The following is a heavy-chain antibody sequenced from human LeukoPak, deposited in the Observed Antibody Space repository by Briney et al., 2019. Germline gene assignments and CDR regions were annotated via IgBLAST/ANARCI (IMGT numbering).Heavy chain of an antibody. J-gene: IGHJ4*02. D-gene: IGHD2-21*02. CDR2: IYYSGST. V-gene: IGHV4-31*03. CDR3: ARKVRYGGGDCYSH. Sequence: PSQTLSLTCTVSGCSFSSGGYYWSWIGQHPGKGLDWIGYIYYSGSTYYNPSLKSRTTISVDTSKNQFSLKLSSGTAAATAVYYWARKVRYGGGDCYSHWGQGTLVTVSS. CDR1: GCSFSSGGYY.